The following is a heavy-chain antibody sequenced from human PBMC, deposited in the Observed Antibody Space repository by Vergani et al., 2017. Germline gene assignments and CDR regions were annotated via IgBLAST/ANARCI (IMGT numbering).Heavy chain of an antibody. V-gene: IGHV4-39*01. CDR3: ARHDSGHYDASYYGLDV. Sequence: QVHLQEAGPGLVKPAETLSLTCTVSGGSIRSTFYYWGWIRQPPGKGLEWIGTIYYTGSAYYNPSLKSRVSISVDASKNQFSLKLSSVTAADSAVYYCARHDSGHYDASYYGLDVWGQGTTVTVSS. J-gene: IGHJ6*02. CDR2: IYYTGSA. D-gene: IGHD3-16*01. CDR1: GGSIRSTFYY.